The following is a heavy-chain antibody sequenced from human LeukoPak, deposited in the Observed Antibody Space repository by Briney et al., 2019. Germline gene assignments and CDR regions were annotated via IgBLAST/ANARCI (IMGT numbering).Heavy chain of an antibody. CDR2: IYTSGST. V-gene: IGHV4-4*07. CDR3: ARDRGRVAGNFDY. CDR1: GGSISSYY. D-gene: IGHD6-19*01. J-gene: IGHJ4*02. Sequence: SETLSLTCTVSGGSISSYYWSWIRQPAGKGLEWIGRIYTSGSTNYNPSLKSRVTISVDKSKHQFSLKLSSVTAADTAVYYCARDRGRVAGNFDYWGQGTLVTVSS.